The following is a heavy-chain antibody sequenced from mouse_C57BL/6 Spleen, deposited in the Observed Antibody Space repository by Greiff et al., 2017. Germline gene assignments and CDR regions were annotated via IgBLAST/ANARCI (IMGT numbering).Heavy chain of an antibody. CDR1: GFSLTSYG. V-gene: IGHV2-2*01. D-gene: IGHD1-1*01. J-gene: IGHJ1*03. Sequence: QVQLQQSGPGLVQPSPSLSITCTVPGFSLTSYGVHWVRQSPGKGLEWLGVIWSGGSTNYSAAVRARLSSSKDNSKSQVFVKMNSLPAEGTAIYYWARGYYGSSYGDVDVWGTGTTVTVFS. CDR3: ARGYYGSSYGDVDV. CDR2: IWSGGST.